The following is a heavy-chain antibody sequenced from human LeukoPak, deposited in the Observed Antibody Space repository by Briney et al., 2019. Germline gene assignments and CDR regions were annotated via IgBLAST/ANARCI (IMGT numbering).Heavy chain of an antibody. J-gene: IGHJ4*02. CDR2: IYPGDSDT. CDR3: ARNRGYCSGGSCSYYFDY. V-gene: IGHV5-51*01. D-gene: IGHD2-15*01. Sequence: GESLKIPCKGSGYSFTSYWIGWVRQMPGKGLEWMGIIYPGDSDTRYSPSFQGQVTISADKSISTAYLQWSSLKASDTAMYYCARNRGYCSGGSCSYYFDYWGQGTLVTVSS. CDR1: GYSFTSYW.